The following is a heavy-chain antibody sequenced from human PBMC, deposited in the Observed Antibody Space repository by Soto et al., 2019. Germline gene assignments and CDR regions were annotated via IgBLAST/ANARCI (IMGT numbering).Heavy chain of an antibody. Sequence: EVQLVESGGGLVQPGGSLRLSCAASGLSFSTYSMNWVRQAPGKGLEWVSYIGSSSSLIDYADSVKGRFTISRDNAKNSLFLQMSSLRAEDTAVYYCASDRNYSFDYWGQGTLVTVSS. CDR1: GLSFSTYS. V-gene: IGHV3-48*01. D-gene: IGHD1-7*01. CDR3: ASDRNYSFDY. J-gene: IGHJ4*02. CDR2: IGSSSSLI.